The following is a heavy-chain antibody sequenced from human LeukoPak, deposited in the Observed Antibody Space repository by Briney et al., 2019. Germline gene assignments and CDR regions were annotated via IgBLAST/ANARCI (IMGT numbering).Heavy chain of an antibody. CDR1: GGSISSYY. Sequence: SETLSLTCSVSGGSISSYYWSWICQPPGKGLEWIGEINHSGSTNYNPSLKSRVTISVDTSKNQFSLKLTSVTAADTAVYYCARGHNWDDVFDIWGQGTMVTVSS. J-gene: IGHJ3*02. CDR3: ARGHNWDDVFDI. D-gene: IGHD1-20*01. CDR2: INHSGST. V-gene: IGHV4-34*01.